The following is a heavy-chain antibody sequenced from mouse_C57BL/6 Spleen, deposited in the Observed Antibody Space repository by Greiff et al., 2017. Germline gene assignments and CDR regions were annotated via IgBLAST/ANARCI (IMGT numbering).Heavy chain of an antibody. J-gene: IGHJ4*01. V-gene: IGHV2-5*01. D-gene: IGHD1-1*01. CDR2: IWRGGST. Sequence: VQGVESGPGLVQPSQSLSITCTVSGFSLTSYGVHWVRQSPGKGLEWLGVIWRGGSTDYNAAFMSRLSITKDNSKSQVFFKMNSLQADDTAIYYCAKTLITTVVADAMDYWGQGTSVTVSS. CDR3: AKTLITTVVADAMDY. CDR1: GFSLTSYG.